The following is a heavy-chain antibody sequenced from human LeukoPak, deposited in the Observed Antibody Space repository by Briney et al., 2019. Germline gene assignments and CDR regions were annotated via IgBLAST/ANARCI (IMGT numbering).Heavy chain of an antibody. CDR1: GYTFTGYY. D-gene: IGHD2-15*01. Sequence: ASVKVSCKASGYTFTGYYMHWVRQAPGQGLEWMGWINPNSGGTNYAQKFQGRVTMTRDTSISTAYMELSRLRSDDTAVYYCARDVVVVVAATALFDYWGQGALVTVSS. CDR3: ARDVVVVVAATALFDY. J-gene: IGHJ4*02. CDR2: INPNSGGT. V-gene: IGHV1-2*02.